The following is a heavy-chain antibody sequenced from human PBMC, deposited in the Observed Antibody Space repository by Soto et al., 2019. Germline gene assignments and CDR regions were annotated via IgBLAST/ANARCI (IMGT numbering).Heavy chain of an antibody. D-gene: IGHD3-10*01. J-gene: IGHJ4*02. CDR2: ISYDGSNK. Sequence: QVQLVESGGGVVQPGRSLRLSCAASGFTFSSYAMHWVRQAPGKGLEWVAVISYDGSNKYYADSVKGRFTISRDNSKNTLYLKMNNLRAVDTAGYYCARAATRMLRGVISGLDYWGQGTLVPLSS. CDR3: ARAATRMLRGVISGLDY. CDR1: GFTFSSYA. V-gene: IGHV3-30-3*01.